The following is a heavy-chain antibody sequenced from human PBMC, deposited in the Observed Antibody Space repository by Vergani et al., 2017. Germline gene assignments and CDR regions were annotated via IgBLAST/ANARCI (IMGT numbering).Heavy chain of an antibody. D-gene: IGHD2-2*02. J-gene: IGHJ6*03. Sequence: QVQLQESGPGLVKPSQTLSLTCTVSGGSISSGSYYWSWIRQPAGKGLEWIGRIYTSGSTNYNPSLKSRVTISVDTSKNQFSLKLSSVTAADTAVYYCARVSVVPAAIGGISYYYYMDGWGKGTTVTVSS. CDR2: IYTSGST. CDR3: ARVSVVPAAIGGISYYYYMDG. V-gene: IGHV4-61*02. CDR1: GGSISSGSYY.